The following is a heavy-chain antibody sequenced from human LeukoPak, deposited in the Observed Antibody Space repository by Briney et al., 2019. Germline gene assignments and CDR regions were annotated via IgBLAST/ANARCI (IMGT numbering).Heavy chain of an antibody. CDR2: ISSNGGST. V-gene: IGHV3-64D*06. J-gene: IGHJ4*02. D-gene: IGHD5-18*01. CDR1: GFTFSSYA. Sequence: GGTLRLSCSASGFTFSSYAMHWVSQAPGKGLEYVTAISSNGGSTYYADSVKGRFTISRDNSKNTLYLQMSSLRAEDTAVYYCVKDGWIQLWLRFDYFDYWGQGTLVTVSS. CDR3: VKDGWIQLWLRFDYFDY.